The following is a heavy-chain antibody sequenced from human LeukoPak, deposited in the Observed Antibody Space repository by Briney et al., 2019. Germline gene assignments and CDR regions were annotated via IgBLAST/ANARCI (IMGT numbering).Heavy chain of an antibody. CDR3: ARVIRSYFDY. D-gene: IGHD3-3*01. Sequence: GGSLRLSCAASRFTFSGYWMSWVRQAPGKGLEWVANIKQDGSEKYYVDSVKGRFTISRDNAKDSLYLQMNSLRAEDTAVYYCARVIRSYFDYWGQGTLVTVS. CDR2: IKQDGSEK. V-gene: IGHV3-7*05. J-gene: IGHJ4*02. CDR1: RFTFSGYW.